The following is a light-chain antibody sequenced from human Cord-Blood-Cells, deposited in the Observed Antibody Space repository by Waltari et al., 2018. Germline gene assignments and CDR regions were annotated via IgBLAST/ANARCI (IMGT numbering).Light chain of an antibody. CDR3: QQRSNRPLT. V-gene: IGKV3-11*01. CDR2: DAS. Sequence: EIVLTQSPATLSLSPGERATLSCGASQSVSSYLAWYQQKPGQAPRLLIYDASNRATGIPARFSGSGSGTDFTLTISSLEPEDFAVYYCQQRSNRPLTFGGGTKVEIK. CDR1: QSVSSY. J-gene: IGKJ4*01.